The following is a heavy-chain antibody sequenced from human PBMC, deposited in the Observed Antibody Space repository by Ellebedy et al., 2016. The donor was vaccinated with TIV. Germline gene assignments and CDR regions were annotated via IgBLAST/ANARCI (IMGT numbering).Heavy chain of an antibody. V-gene: IGHV5-51*01. CDR3: ARRGFDWLRNAFDI. D-gene: IGHD3-9*01. CDR1: GYSFSSYW. Sequence: PGGSLRLSCKGSGYSFSSYWIGWVRQLPGKGLEWMGIIYPGDSDTRYSPSFQGHVTISADKSINAAYLQWNSLKASDTAMYYCARRGFDWLRNAFDIWGQGTMVTVSS. J-gene: IGHJ3*02. CDR2: IYPGDSDT.